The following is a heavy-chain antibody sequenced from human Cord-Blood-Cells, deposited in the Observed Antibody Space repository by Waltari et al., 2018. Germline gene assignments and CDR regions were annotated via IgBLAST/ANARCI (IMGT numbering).Heavy chain of an antibody. CDR2: ISSSSSYR. CDR1: GFTFSSYS. V-gene: IGHV3-21*01. J-gene: IGHJ3*02. D-gene: IGHD1-1*01. CDR3: ARTTDAFDI. Sequence: EVQLVESGGGLVKPGGSLRLSCAASGFTFSSYSMNWVRQAPGKGLEWVSSISSSSSYRYYADSVKGRFTISRDNAKNSLYLQMNSLRAEDTAVYYCARTTDAFDIWGQGTMVTVSS.